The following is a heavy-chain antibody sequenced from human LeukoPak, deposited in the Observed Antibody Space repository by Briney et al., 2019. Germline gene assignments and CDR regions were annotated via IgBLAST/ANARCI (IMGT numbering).Heavy chain of an antibody. CDR3: TRYELGYCSGGSCLDY. CDR1: GFTFSSYA. J-gene: IGHJ4*02. CDR2: ISASGGNT. D-gene: IGHD2-15*01. Sequence: GGSLRLSCAASGFTFSSYAMTWVRQAPGQGLEWVSAISASGGNTYYADSVKGRFTISRDNSKYTLYLQINSLRAEDTAVYYCTRYELGYCSGGSCLDYWGQGTLVTVSS. V-gene: IGHV3-23*01.